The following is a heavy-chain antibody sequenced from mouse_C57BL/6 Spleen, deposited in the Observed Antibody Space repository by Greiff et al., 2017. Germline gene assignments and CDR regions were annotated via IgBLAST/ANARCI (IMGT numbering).Heavy chain of an antibody. CDR1: GYAFSSYW. D-gene: IGHD1-1*01. CDR2: IYPGDGDT. Sequence: QVQLQQSGAELVKPGASVKISCKASGYAFSSYWMNWVKQRPGKGLEWIGQIYPGDGDTNYNGKFKGKATLTEDKSSSTAYMQLSSLTSEDSAVYFCARWRHGGSSLFDCWGQGTTLTVSS. V-gene: IGHV1-80*01. J-gene: IGHJ2*01. CDR3: ARWRHGGSSLFDC.